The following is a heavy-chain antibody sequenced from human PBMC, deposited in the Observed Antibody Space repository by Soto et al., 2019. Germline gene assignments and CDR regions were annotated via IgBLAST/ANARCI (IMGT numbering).Heavy chain of an antibody. D-gene: IGHD6-13*01. CDR2: ISAYNGDT. J-gene: IGHJ6*02. V-gene: IGHV1-18*04. CDR1: GYTFTNYA. Sequence: QGQLVQSGAEVKKPGASVKVSCKASGYTFTNYAISWVRQAPGQGLEWMGWISAYNGDTKYAQKLQGRVTMTTDTSTTTAYMELRSLRSDDAAVYFCAREGGSNSWYGVGYYYYGMDVWGQGTTVTVSS. CDR3: AREGGSNSWYGVGYYYYGMDV.